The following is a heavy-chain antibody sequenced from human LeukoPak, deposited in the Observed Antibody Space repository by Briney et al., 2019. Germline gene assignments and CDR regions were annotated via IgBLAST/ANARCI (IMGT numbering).Heavy chain of an antibody. J-gene: IGHJ4*02. D-gene: IGHD1-1*01. CDR2: IHPEGSEK. CDR1: GFTFSNFW. Sequence: PGGSLRLSCAVSGFTFSNFWMSWVRQAPGRGLEWVANIHPEGSEKYHVESVKGRFTISRDNAKNSLFLQMNGLRVEDTAVYYCARGDDFSGDHWGQGTLVTVSS. V-gene: IGHV3-7*04. CDR3: ARGDDFSGDH.